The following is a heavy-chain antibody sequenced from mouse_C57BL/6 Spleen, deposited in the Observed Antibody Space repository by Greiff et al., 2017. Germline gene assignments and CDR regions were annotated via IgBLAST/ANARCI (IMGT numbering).Heavy chain of an antibody. Sequence: VQLKQSGAELVKPGASVKLSCKASGYTFTDYYMHWVKQSPGKSLEWIGYIYPNNGGNGYNQKFKGKATLTVDKSSSTAYMELRSLTSEDSAVYYYADGCYAWFAYWGQGTLVTVSS. CDR2: IYPNNGGN. V-gene: IGHV1-34*01. J-gene: IGHJ3*01. CDR1: GYTFTDYY. CDR3: ADGCYAWFAY. D-gene: IGHD2-3*01.